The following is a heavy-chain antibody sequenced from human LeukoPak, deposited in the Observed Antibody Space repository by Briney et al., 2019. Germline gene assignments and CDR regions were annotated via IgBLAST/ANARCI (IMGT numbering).Heavy chain of an antibody. CDR3: ARNTDGFNYYYYMDV. CDR2: IRYDGSNK. Sequence: GGSLRLSCAASGFTFSSYAMHWVRQAPGKGLEWVAFIRYDGSNKYYADSVKGRFTLSRDNAKNSLYLQMNSLRAEDTAVYYCARNTDGFNYYYYMDVWGKGTTVTISS. V-gene: IGHV3-30*04. D-gene: IGHD4-17*01. J-gene: IGHJ6*03. CDR1: GFTFSSYA.